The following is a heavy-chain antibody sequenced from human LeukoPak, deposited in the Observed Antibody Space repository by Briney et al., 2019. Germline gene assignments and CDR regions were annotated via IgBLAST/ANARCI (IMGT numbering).Heavy chain of an antibody. V-gene: IGHV3-30*04. CDR3: ARGQRRYTDIAPSFDY. CDR2: ISYDGSNK. J-gene: IGHJ4*02. Sequence: PGGSLRLSCAASGFTFSRYAMHCVRQAPGKGLEWVAVISYDGSNKYYADSMKGRFTISRDNSKNTLYLQLNSLRAEDTAVYYCARGQRRYTDIAPSFDYWGQGTLVTVSS. D-gene: IGHD5-18*01. CDR1: GFTFSRYA.